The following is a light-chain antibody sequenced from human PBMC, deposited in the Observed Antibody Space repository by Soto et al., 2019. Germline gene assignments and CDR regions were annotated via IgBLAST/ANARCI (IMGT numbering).Light chain of an antibody. CDR3: QQFKTYPIT. V-gene: IGKV1-5*01. Sequence: DIQMTQSPSTLSASLGAKVTITCRASQSIGTLLAWYQQTPGRAPNLLNYDASSLQSGVPSRFSGSGSGTEFTLTISSLQPDDFATYFCQQFKTYPITFGQGTRLEIK. CDR2: DAS. J-gene: IGKJ5*01. CDR1: QSIGTL.